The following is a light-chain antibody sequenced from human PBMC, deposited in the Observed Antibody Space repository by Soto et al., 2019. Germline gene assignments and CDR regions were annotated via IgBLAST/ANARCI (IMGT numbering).Light chain of an antibody. CDR2: DVS. V-gene: IGLV2-8*01. CDR1: SSDVGGYNY. CDR3: SSYAGSNTYV. Sequence: QSALTQPPSASGSPGQSVTISCTGTSSDVGGYNYVSWYQQHPGKAPKLMIYDVSKWPSGVPDRFSGSKSGNTASLTVSGLQAEDEADYYCSSYAGSNTYVFGTGTKLTVL. J-gene: IGLJ1*01.